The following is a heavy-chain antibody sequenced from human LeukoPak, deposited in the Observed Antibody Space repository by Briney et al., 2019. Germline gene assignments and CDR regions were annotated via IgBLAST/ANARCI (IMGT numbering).Heavy chain of an antibody. CDR1: GYTFTSYA. V-gene: IGHV7-4-1*02. J-gene: IGHJ3*02. D-gene: IGHD6-19*01. CDR2: INTNTGNP. Sequence: ASVKVSCKASGYTFTSYAMNWVRQAPGQGLEWMGWINTNTGNPTYAQGFIGRFVFSLDTSVSTAYLQISSLKAEDTAVYYCARSTIGQWLVGQRNAFDIWGQGTMVTVSS. CDR3: ARSTIGQWLVGQRNAFDI.